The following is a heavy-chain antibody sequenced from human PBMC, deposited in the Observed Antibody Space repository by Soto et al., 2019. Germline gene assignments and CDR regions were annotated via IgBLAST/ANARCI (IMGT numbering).Heavy chain of an antibody. V-gene: IGHV3-23*01. CDR3: AKEGDKIAARTYFDY. CDR1: GFTFSSYA. D-gene: IGHD6-6*01. Sequence: GRSLRLSCAASGFTFSSYAMSWVRQSPGKGLEWVSAISGSGGSTYYADSVKGRFTISRDNSKNTLYLQMNSLRAEDTAVYYCAKEGDKIAARTYFDYWGQGTLVTVSS. CDR2: ISGSGGST. J-gene: IGHJ4*02.